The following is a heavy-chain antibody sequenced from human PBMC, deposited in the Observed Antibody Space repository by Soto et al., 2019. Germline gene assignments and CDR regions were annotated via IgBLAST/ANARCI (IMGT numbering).Heavy chain of an antibody. J-gene: IGHJ6*02. CDR3: AKAGRFIAAAGNYGMDV. Sequence: GGSLRLSCAASGFTFGDAAMSWVRQAPGKGLEWVASITGSDGNTYHADSVKGRFTISRDNSKNTLYLQMNSLRAEDTAVYYCAKAGRFIAAAGNYGMDVWGQGTTVTVSS. D-gene: IGHD6-13*01. V-gene: IGHV3-23*01. CDR2: ITGSDGNT. CDR1: GFTFGDAA.